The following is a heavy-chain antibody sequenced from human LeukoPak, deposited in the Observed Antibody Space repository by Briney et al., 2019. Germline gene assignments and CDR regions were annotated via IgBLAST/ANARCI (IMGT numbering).Heavy chain of an antibody. CDR2: VSAEGGRR. CDR3: VRDLSGHYSFDH. Sequence: GGSLRLSCAASGFTFSHYAMHWVRRAPGKGLEWITFVSAEGGRRYYADSVKGRFTISRDDTKNTVYLQMNSLRPEDSALYYCVRDLSGHYSFDHWGQGALVTVSS. CDR1: GFTFSHYA. J-gene: IGHJ4*02. V-gene: IGHV3-30*04. D-gene: IGHD4-17*01.